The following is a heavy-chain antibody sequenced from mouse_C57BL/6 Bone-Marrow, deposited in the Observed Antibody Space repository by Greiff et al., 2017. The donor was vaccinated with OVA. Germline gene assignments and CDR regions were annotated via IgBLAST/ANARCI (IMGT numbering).Heavy chain of an antibody. CDR3: ARPGYWGYFDY. Sequence: VQLQESGPGLVQPSQSLSITCTVSGFSLTSYGVHWVSQSPGKGLEWLGVIWSGGSTDYNAAFISSLGISKDNSTSQVFFKMNSLQADDTAIYYCARPGYWGYFDYWGQGTTLTVSA. D-gene: IGHD2-3*01. V-gene: IGHV2-2*01. CDR2: IWSGGST. J-gene: IGHJ2*01. CDR1: GFSLTSYG.